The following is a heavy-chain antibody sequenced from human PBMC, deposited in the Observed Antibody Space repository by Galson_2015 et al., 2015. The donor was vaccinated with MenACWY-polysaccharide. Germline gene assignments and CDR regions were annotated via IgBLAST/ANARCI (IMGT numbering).Heavy chain of an antibody. CDR1: GGSISSSSYY. Sequence: ETLSLTCTVSGGSISSSSYYWGWIRQPPGKGLEWIGTIYYGGSTYYNPSLKSRVTISEDTSKNQFSLKLTSVTAADTAVYYCARQGGSGRSHDYWGQGTMVTVSS. J-gene: IGHJ4*02. D-gene: IGHD5-12*01. CDR2: IYYGGST. V-gene: IGHV4-39*01. CDR3: ARQGGSGRSHDY.